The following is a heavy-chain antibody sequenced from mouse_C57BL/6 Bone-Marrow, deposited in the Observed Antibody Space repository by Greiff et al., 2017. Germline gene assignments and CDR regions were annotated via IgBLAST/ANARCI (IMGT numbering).Heavy chain of an antibody. J-gene: IGHJ1*03. CDR2: INPNNGGT. V-gene: IGHV1-26*01. CDR3: ARNRLLRHWYFDV. CDR1: GYTFTDYY. Sequence: EVQLQQSGPELVKPGASVKISCKASGYTFTDYYMNWVKQSHGKSLEWIGDINPNNGGTSYNQKFKGKATLTVDKSSSTAYMELRSLTSEDSAVYYCARNRLLRHWYFDVWGTGTTVTVSS. D-gene: IGHD1-2*01.